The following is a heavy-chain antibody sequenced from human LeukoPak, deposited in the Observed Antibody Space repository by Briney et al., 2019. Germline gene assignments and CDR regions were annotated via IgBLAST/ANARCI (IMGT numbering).Heavy chain of an antibody. D-gene: IGHD3-22*01. CDR1: GFTFSSYA. V-gene: IGHV3-23*01. Sequence: GGSLRLSCAASGFTFSSYAMSWVRQAPGKGLEWVSVISASGGRTSYADSVKGRFTVSRDNSKNTLYLQMNSLRAEDTAVYFCVEGGAPSYYDGSGDAYFDYWGQGTLVTVSS. J-gene: IGHJ4*02. CDR3: VEGGAPSYYDGSGDAYFDY. CDR2: ISASGGRT.